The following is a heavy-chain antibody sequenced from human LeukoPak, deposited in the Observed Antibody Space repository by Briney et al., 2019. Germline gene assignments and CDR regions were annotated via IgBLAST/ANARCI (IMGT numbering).Heavy chain of an antibody. Sequence: PGGSLRLSCGASGFTFSSHAMNWVRQAPGKGLEWVSAISGSGGSTYYADSVKGRFTISRDNSKNTLYLQMNSLRAEDTAVYYCARGGEGRFGFDYWGQGTLVTVSS. CDR1: GFTFSSHA. CDR3: ARGGEGRFGFDY. D-gene: IGHD3-16*01. J-gene: IGHJ4*02. CDR2: ISGSGGST. V-gene: IGHV3-23*01.